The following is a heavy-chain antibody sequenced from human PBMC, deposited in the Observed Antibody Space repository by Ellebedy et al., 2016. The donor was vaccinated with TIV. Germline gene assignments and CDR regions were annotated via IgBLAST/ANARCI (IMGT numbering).Heavy chain of an antibody. CDR1: GCSISSYY. J-gene: IGHJ4*02. V-gene: IGHV4-59*01. CDR2: IYYSGST. Sequence: MPSETLSLTCTVSGCSISSYYWSWIRQPPGKGLEWLGYIYYSGSTNYNPSLKSRITISVDTSKNQFSLKLSSVTAADTAVYYCARGGAYGGIFDYWGQGTLVTVSS. D-gene: IGHD3-16*01. CDR3: ARGGAYGGIFDY.